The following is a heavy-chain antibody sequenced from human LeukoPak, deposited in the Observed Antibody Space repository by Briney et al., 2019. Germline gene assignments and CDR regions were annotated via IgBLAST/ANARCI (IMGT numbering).Heavy chain of an antibody. CDR3: AKDLTTVATPYYYYYMDV. CDR1: GFSFSSFA. Sequence: GGSLRLSCAGSGFSFSSFAMTWVRQAPGKGLEWVSTIYGGGTNTFYADSVKGRFTISRDDAENSVYLQMNSLRAEDTAVYYCAKDLTTVATPYYYYYMDVWGKGTTVTVSS. J-gene: IGHJ6*03. V-gene: IGHV3-23*01. D-gene: IGHD4-23*01. CDR2: IYGGGTNT.